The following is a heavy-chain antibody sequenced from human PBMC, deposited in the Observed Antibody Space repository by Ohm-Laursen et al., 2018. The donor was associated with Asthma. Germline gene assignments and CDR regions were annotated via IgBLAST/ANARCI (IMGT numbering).Heavy chain of an antibody. V-gene: IGHV4-59*01. Sequence: GTLSLTCTVSGGSISSYYWSWIRQPPGKGLEWIGYIYYSGSTNYNPSLKSRVTISVDTSKNQFSLKLSSVTAADTAVYYCARDLGYRGQNSPYYYGMDVWGQGTTVTVSS. CDR3: ARDLGYRGQNSPYYYGMDV. CDR2: IYYSGST. D-gene: IGHD3-16*01. CDR1: GGSISSYY. J-gene: IGHJ6*02.